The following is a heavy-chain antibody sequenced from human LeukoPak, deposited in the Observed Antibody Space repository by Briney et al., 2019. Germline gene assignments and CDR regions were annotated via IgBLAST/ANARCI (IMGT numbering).Heavy chain of an antibody. CDR2: MHTSGST. D-gene: IGHD6-13*01. V-gene: IGHV4-4*07. Sequence: SETLSLTCTVSGDSISGYYWSWIRQPAGKGLEWIGRMHTSGSTIYNPSLKSRVTMSLDASKNQFSLKLSSVTAADTAVYYCVREDSSSWRYYYYYMDVWGKGTTVTVSS. CDR3: VREDSSSWRYYYYYMDV. J-gene: IGHJ6*03. CDR1: GDSISGYY.